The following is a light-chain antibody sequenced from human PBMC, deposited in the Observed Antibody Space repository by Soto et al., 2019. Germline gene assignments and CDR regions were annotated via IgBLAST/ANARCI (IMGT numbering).Light chain of an antibody. J-gene: IGKJ1*01. CDR3: LQYNSYPRT. V-gene: IGKV1-17*01. CDR1: QAIGTD. CDR2: AAS. Sequence: IPMTQSPSSLSASLGDRVTITCRASQAIGTDLGWYQQKPGKAPKRLIYAASSLQSGAPPRFSGSGSGTDFTLTIRSLQSEDFATYFCLQYNSYPRTFGQGTRVDI.